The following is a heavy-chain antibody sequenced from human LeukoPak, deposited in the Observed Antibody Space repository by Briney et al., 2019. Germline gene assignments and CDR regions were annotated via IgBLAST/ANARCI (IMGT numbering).Heavy chain of an antibody. Sequence: GGSLRLSCAASGFTFDDYAMHWVRQAPGKGLEWVSGISWNSGGIGYADSVKGRFTISRDNAKNSLYLQMNSLRAEDTALYYCAKDFRRYGSGSYPCDYWGQGTLVTVSS. CDR2: ISWNSGGI. CDR3: AKDFRRYGSGSYPCDY. J-gene: IGHJ4*02. CDR1: GFTFDDYA. V-gene: IGHV3-9*01. D-gene: IGHD3-10*01.